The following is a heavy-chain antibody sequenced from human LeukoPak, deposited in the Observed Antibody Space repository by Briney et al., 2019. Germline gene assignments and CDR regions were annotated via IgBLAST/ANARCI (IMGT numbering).Heavy chain of an antibody. D-gene: IGHD6-19*01. V-gene: IGHV5-51*01. J-gene: IGHJ4*02. Sequence: GESLKISCKWSGYSFTSYWIGWVRPMPGKGLEWMGLVYPCDSNTRYNPSLQGQVIISADKSISTAYLQWSSLKASDTAMYYCARRRSYSSGWDYWGQGILVTVSS. CDR2: VYPCDSNT. CDR1: GYSFTSYW. CDR3: ARRRSYSSGWDY.